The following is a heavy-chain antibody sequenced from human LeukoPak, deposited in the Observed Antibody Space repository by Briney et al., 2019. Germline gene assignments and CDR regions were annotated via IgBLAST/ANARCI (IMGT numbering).Heavy chain of an antibody. V-gene: IGHV6-1*01. CDR1: GDSVSSNSGA. J-gene: IGHJ4*02. D-gene: IGHD2-15*01. Sequence: KASQTLSLTCAIPGDSVSSNSGAWNWIRQSPSRGLEWLGRTYYRSKWYNDFAEFVKGRITINPDTSNNQFSLQLNSVTPEDTGVYFCARGQTGSGRIFDYWGQGTLVTVSS. CDR2: TYYRSKWYN. CDR3: ARGQTGSGRIFDY.